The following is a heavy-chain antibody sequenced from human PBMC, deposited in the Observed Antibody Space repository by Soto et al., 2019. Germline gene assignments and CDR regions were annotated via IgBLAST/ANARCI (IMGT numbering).Heavy chain of an antibody. J-gene: IGHJ4*02. CDR3: ARNPPGYYGPTIH. Sequence: EVQFLESGGGSVQPGGSLRLSCAASGFTFSTYAMSWVRQAPGKGLEWVSSIIVSGASTDYADSVKGRFTISRDNSKNTLYLLMNSLRAEDTAVYYCARNPPGYYGPTIHWGQGTLVTVSS. V-gene: IGHV3-23*01. CDR2: IIVSGAST. CDR1: GFTFSTYA. D-gene: IGHD3-10*01.